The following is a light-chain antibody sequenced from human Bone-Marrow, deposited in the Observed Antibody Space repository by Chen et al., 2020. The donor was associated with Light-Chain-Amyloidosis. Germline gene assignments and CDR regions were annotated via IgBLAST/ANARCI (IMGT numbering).Light chain of an antibody. CDR2: RNN. CDR3: AAWYDSLSVRV. J-gene: IGLJ3*02. Sequence: QSVLTEPTSASGTPGQRVTISCSGSSANIGSNYVYWYQQLPGTAPKLLIYRNNQRPSGVPDLFSGSQSGPSASLAISGLRSEAAADYYCAAWYDSLSVRVFGGGTKLTVL. CDR1: SANIGSNY. V-gene: IGLV1-47*01.